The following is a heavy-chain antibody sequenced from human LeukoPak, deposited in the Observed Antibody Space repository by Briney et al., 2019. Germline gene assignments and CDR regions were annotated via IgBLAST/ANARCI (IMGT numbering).Heavy chain of an antibody. J-gene: IGHJ6*02. Sequence: ASVKVSCKASGYTFTNYGVSWVRQAPGQGLEWMGWISGYDGATNYAQKFQGRVTMTTDTSTTTAYMELRSLTSDDTAVYHCARDIYLQGGHYYKYGMDVWGRGTTVIVSS. D-gene: IGHD2-2*02. CDR2: ISGYDGAT. CDR1: GYTFTNYG. V-gene: IGHV1-18*01. CDR3: ARDIYLQGGHYYKYGMDV.